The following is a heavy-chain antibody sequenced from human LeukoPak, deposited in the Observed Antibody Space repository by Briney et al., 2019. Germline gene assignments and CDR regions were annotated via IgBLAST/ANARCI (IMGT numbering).Heavy chain of an antibody. CDR2: INPSGGST. Sequence: GASVKVSCKASGYTFTSYYMHWVRQAPGQGLEWMGIINPSGGSTSYAQKLQGRVTMTRQTSTSTVYMELSGLRSEDTAVYYCARVPRNYDSSGYYYKIPIFDYWGQGTLVTVSS. D-gene: IGHD3-22*01. CDR1: GYTFTSYY. CDR3: ARVPRNYDSSGYYYKIPIFDY. J-gene: IGHJ4*02. V-gene: IGHV1-46*01.